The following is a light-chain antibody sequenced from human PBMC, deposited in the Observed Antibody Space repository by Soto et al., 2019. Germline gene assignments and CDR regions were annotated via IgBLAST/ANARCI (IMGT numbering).Light chain of an antibody. V-gene: IGKV1-27*01. CDR1: QGISSY. CDR3: QKYSSVIT. CDR2: AAS. J-gene: IGKJ5*01. Sequence: DIQMTQSPSSLSASVGDRVTITCRASQGISSYLAWYQQKLGKVPKLLISAASTLQSGVPSRLSGSGSGTDFTLTNSSLQPEDVATYYCQKYSSVITFGQGTRLEIK.